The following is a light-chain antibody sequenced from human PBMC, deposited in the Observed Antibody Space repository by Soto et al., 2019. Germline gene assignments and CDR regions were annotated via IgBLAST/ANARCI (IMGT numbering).Light chain of an antibody. Sequence: QSALTQPASVSGSPGQSITLSCTGTSSDVGGYNYVSWYQQHPGKAPKLMIYDVRNRASGASNRFSVSKSGNTASLTISGLRAEDEADYYCTSYTSSSTLYVFGTGSKVTVL. CDR2: DVR. V-gene: IGLV2-14*01. CDR1: SSDVGGYNY. CDR3: TSYTSSSTLYV. J-gene: IGLJ1*01.